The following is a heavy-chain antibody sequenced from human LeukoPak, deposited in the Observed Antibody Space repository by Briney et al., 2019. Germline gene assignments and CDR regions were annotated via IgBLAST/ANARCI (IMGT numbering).Heavy chain of an antibody. V-gene: IGHV3-23*01. CDR2: VSGSGGTI. J-gene: IGHJ4*02. CDR3: AKLTGSGSYYPIDY. Sequence: GSLRLSCAASGFTFSSYGMSWVGQAPAKGLEWVSLVSGSGGTIYYADSVKGRFTISRDNSKKTLYLQMNSLRGEDTAVYYCAKLTGSGSYYPIDYWGQGTLVTVSS. D-gene: IGHD3-10*01. CDR1: GFTFSSYG.